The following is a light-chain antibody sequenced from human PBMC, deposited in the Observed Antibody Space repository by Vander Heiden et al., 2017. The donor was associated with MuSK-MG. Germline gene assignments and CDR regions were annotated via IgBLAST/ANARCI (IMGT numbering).Light chain of an antibody. CDR1: QSVSSD. CDR3: QQRSNWPLT. V-gene: IGKV3-11*01. J-gene: IGKJ4*01. Sequence: EIVWTQSPANLSLSPGERATISCRASQSVSSDLAWYQQNPGQAPTLLIYDASNRATGIPARFSGSGSGTDFTLTISSLEPEDFAVYYCQQRSNWPLTFGGGTKVEIK. CDR2: DAS.